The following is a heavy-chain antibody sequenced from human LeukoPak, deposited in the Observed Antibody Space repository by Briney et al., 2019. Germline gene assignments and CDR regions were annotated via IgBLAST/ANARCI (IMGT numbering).Heavy chain of an antibody. Sequence: PSETLSLTCTVSGGSISSYYWSWIRQPAGKGLEWIGRIYTSGSTNYNPSLKSRVTVSVDTSKNQFSLKLSSVTAADTAVYYCARDYGVVVVPAVHYYYYGMDVWGQGTTVTVSS. V-gene: IGHV4-4*07. J-gene: IGHJ6*02. D-gene: IGHD2-2*01. CDR1: GGSISSYY. CDR2: IYTSGST. CDR3: ARDYGVVVVPAVHYYYYGMDV.